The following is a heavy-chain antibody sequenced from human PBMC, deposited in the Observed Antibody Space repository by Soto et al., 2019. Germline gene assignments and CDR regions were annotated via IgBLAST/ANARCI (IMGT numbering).Heavy chain of an antibody. J-gene: IGHJ3*02. D-gene: IGHD6-6*01. V-gene: IGHV3-64*01. CDR2: IISDGGGT. Sequence: GGSLRLSCAASGFTLSSYDMHWVRQAPGKGLEYVSAIISDGGGTHYANSVKGRFTISRDNSKNTLYLQMGSLRVEDMAVYYCARDGGLTSSSGRSFDIWGQGTMVTVSS. CDR3: ARDGGLTSSSGRSFDI. CDR1: GFTLSSYD.